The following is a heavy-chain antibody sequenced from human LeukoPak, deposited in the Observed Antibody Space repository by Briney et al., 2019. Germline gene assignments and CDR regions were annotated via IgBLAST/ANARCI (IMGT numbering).Heavy chain of an antibody. V-gene: IGHV3-23*01. CDR2: ISGSGGST. CDR1: GFTFSNYA. CDR3: AKDDYSYYAMDV. J-gene: IGHJ6*02. Sequence: GGSLRLSCAASGFTFSNYAMSWVRQAPGKGLEWVSTISGSGGSTFYADSVKGRFTISRDNSRNTLYLQMNSLRAEDTAIYYCAKDDYSYYAMDVWGRGTTVTVFS.